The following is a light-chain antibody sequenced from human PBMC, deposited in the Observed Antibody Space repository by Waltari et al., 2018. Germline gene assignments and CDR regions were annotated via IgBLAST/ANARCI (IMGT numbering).Light chain of an antibody. V-gene: IGKV4-1*01. Sequence: DIVMTQSPDSLAVSLGERATINCKSSQSVLYSSNNKNYVAWYQQKPGQPPKLLVYWSSTRESGGPDRFSGSGSGTDFSLTISSLQAEDVAVYYCQQLYSLPVTFGGGTNVEIK. J-gene: IGKJ4*01. CDR3: QQLYSLPVT. CDR2: WSS. CDR1: QSVLYSSNNKNY.